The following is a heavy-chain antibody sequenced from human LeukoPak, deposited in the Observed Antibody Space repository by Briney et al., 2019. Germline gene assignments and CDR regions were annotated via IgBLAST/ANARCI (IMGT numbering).Heavy chain of an antibody. D-gene: IGHD1-14*01. CDR3: AGSRETLRTPAYDY. CDR1: GFTFSSYS. V-gene: IGHV3-21*01. J-gene: IGHJ4*02. CDR2: ISSSSSSI. Sequence: GGSLRLSCAASGFTFSSYSMNWVRQAPGKGLEWVSSISSSSSSIYYADSVKGRFTISRDNATNSLYLQMNSLRAEDTAVYYCAGSRETLRTPAYDYWGQGTLVTVSS.